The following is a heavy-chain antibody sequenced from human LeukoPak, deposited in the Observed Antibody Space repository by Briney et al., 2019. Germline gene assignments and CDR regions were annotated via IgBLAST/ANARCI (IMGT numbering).Heavy chain of an antibody. J-gene: IGHJ4*02. CDR3: ARLGLHGSGTYYFFDY. CDR2: IDPNTGDT. V-gene: IGHV1-2*06. CDR1: GQSLTGYF. D-gene: IGHD3-10*01. Sequence: ASVKVSCKASGQSLTGYFIHWVRQAPGQGLEWVGRIDPNTGDTVYAQNFQGRVTVTSATSISTAYMELSRLTSDDTAVYFCARLGLHGSGTYYFFDYWGQGTLVTVSS.